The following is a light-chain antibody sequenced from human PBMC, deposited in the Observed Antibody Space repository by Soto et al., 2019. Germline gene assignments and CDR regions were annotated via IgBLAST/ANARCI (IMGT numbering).Light chain of an antibody. V-gene: IGKV3-15*01. J-gene: IGKJ4*01. Sequence: EIVMTQSPATLSVSPGEGVTLSCRASQSVSSNLAWYQQKPDQAPRLLIYDAYTRATGIQARFSGSGSGTEFTLTISSLQSEDFALYYCKHYNNWPVTFGGGTKVDIK. CDR3: KHYNNWPVT. CDR2: DAY. CDR1: QSVSSN.